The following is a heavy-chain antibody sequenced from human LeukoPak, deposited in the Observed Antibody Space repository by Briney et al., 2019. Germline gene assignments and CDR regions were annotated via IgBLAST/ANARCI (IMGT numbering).Heavy chain of an antibody. V-gene: IGHV3-48*02. D-gene: IGHD2-15*01. J-gene: IGHJ6*02. CDR2: ISSSSSTI. CDR3: ARYGVVVAARDDLGYGMDV. CDR1: GFTFSSYS. Sequence: GGSLRLSCAASGFTFSSYSMTWVRQAPGKGLEWVSYISSSSSTIYYADSVKGRFTISRDNAKNSLYLQMNSLRDEDTAVYYCARYGVVVAARDDLGYGMDVWGQGTTVTVSS.